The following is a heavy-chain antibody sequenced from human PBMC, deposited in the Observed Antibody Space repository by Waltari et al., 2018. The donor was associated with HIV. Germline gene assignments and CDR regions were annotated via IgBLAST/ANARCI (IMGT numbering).Heavy chain of an antibody. CDR3: ARDWGSGSYR. J-gene: IGHJ4*02. CDR1: GFTFSSYE. D-gene: IGHD3-10*01. CDR2: ISSSGSTR. Sequence: EVQLVESGGGLVQPGGSLRLSCAASGFTFSSYEMNWVRQAPGKGLEWVSYISSSGSTRYYADSGKGRFTISRDNAKNSLYLQMNSLRAEDTAVYYCARDWGSGSYRWGQGTLVTVSS. V-gene: IGHV3-48*03.